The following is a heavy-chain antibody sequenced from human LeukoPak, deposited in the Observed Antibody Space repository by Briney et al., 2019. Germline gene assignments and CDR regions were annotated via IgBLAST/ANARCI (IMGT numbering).Heavy chain of an antibody. Sequence: GGSLRLSCAAFGFTFGGYAMTWVRQAPGRGLEWVSTISGSGASTYYADSVKGRFTISRDNSRNTLFLQMNSLRAEDSAVYYCAKRSTTAYNWFDPWGQGTLVTVSS. D-gene: IGHD2/OR15-2a*01. V-gene: IGHV3-23*01. J-gene: IGHJ5*02. CDR1: GFTFGGYA. CDR2: ISGSGAST. CDR3: AKRSTTAYNWFDP.